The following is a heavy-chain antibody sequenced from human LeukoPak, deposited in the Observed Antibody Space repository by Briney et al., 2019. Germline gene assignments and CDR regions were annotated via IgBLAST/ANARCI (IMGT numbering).Heavy chain of an antibody. CDR3: TTGYYAAAPSNDAFDI. Sequence: GGSLRLSCAASGFTFSNAWMSWVRQAPGKGLEWVGRIKSKTDGGTTDYAAPVKGRFTISRDDSKNTLYLQMNSLKTEDTAVYYCTTGYYAAAPSNDAFDIWGQGTMVTVSS. D-gene: IGHD6-13*01. J-gene: IGHJ3*02. CDR1: GFTFSNAW. V-gene: IGHV3-15*01. CDR2: IKSKTDGGTT.